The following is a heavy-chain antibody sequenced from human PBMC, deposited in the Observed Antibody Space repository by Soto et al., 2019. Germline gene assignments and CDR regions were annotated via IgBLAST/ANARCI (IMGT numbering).Heavy chain of an antibody. CDR1: GFTFSSYD. CDR3: ASAIGATLFDY. Sequence: PGGSLRLSCSASGFTFSSYDMHWVRQGPGKGLEWVSAIGTTGDTYYAGSVKGRFTISRENAKNSLYLQMNRLRAGDTAIYFCASAIGATLFDYWGQGTLVTVSS. J-gene: IGHJ4*02. V-gene: IGHV3-13*04. D-gene: IGHD3-22*01. CDR2: IGTTGDT.